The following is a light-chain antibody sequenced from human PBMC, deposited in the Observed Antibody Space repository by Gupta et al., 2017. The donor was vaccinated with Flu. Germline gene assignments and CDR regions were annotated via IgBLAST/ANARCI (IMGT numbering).Light chain of an antibody. CDR2: AAS. CDR3: RQEDNYLIT. V-gene: IGKV1-6*01. J-gene: IGKJ4*01. Sequence: AIQMTQSPSSLSASVGDRVTITCRASQGIRNDLGWYQQKPGKAPKLLIYAASSLQSGVPSRFSGSGSGTDFTLTISSRQPEDFATYYCRQEDNYLITFGGGTKVEIK. CDR1: QGIRND.